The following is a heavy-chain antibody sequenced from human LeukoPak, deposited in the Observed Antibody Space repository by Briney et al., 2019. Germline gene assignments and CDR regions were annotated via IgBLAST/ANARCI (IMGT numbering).Heavy chain of an antibody. CDR1: GDSISTSNSY. V-gene: IGHV4-39*07. Sequence: SETLSLTCTVSGDSISTSNSYWGWIRQPPGKGLEWIGSIYCSGNTYYNPSLKSRVTISVDTSKSQFSLTLSSVTAADTAVYHCARDLAGISMVRGVTARSSGYMDVWGKGTTVTVSS. CDR2: IYCSGNT. D-gene: IGHD3-10*01. J-gene: IGHJ6*03. CDR3: ARDLAGISMVRGVTARSSGYMDV.